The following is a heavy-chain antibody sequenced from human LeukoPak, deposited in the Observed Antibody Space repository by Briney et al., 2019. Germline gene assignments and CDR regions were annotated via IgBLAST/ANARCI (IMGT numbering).Heavy chain of an antibody. V-gene: IGHV3-30-3*01. D-gene: IGHD3-22*01. Sequence: GRSLRLSCAASGFTFGSYAMHWVRQAPGKGLEWVAVISHEGSNKYNADSVKGRFTISRDNSKNTLYPQMNSLRAEDTAVYYCARASYHYDSSDSKGAFDIWGQGTMVTISS. CDR2: ISHEGSNK. CDR3: ARASYHYDSSDSKGAFDI. CDR1: GFTFGSYA. J-gene: IGHJ3*02.